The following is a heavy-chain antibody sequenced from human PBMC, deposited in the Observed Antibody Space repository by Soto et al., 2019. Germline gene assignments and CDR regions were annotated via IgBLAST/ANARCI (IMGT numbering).Heavy chain of an antibody. CDR1: GFTFSSYS. V-gene: IGHV3-21*02. CDR2: LTSTSSYT. J-gene: IGHJ4*02. CDR3: GRVASSSSWTPDY. Sequence: EVQLVESGGGLVKPGGSLRLSCAASGFTFSSYSMNWARQVPGKGLEWVSSLTSTSSYTYYADSVKGRFTISRDNAKNSLFLQMNSLRAEDTAVYYCGRVASSSSWTPDYLGQGTLVTVSS. D-gene: IGHD6-13*01.